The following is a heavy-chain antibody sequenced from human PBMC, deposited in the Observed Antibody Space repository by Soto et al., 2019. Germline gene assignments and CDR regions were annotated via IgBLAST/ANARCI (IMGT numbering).Heavy chain of an antibody. D-gene: IGHD6-19*01. Sequence: QVQLVQSGAEVKKPGSSVKVSCKASGGTFSSYAISWVRQAPGQGLEWMGGIIPIFGTANYAQKFQGRVTITADESTGKAYMGLGRLRSGDPAVYYCAGGGGIAVAGTRWFDPWGQGTLVTVSS. V-gene: IGHV1-69*01. CDR1: GGTFSSYA. CDR3: AGGGGIAVAGTRWFDP. J-gene: IGHJ5*02. CDR2: IIPIFGTA.